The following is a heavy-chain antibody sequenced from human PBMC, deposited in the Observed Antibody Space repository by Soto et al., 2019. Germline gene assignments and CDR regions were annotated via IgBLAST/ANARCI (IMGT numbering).Heavy chain of an antibody. D-gene: IGHD1-7*01. CDR2: MVGDGSSS. CDR3: AGTSSLQWYYMDV. V-gene: IGHV3-74*01. CDR1: GFTFSSYW. Sequence: PGGSLRLSCAASGFTFSSYWMHWVRQAPGKGLEWVSVMVGDGSSSDYAESVRGRFTISRDSSKNQFSLHLNSVTPEDTAVYYCAGTSSLQWYYMDVWDKGTTVTVSS. J-gene: IGHJ6*03.